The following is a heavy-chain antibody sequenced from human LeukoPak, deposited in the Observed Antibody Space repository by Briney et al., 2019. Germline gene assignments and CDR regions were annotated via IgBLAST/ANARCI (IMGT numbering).Heavy chain of an antibody. J-gene: IGHJ1*01. CDR1: GGSISSYY. Sequence: PSETLSLTCTVSGGSISSYYCSWIRQPPGKGLEWIGYIYYSGSTYYNPSLKSRVTISVDTSKNQFSLKLSSVTAADTAVYYCARDEEPDSSSSGKYFQHWGQGTLVTVSS. CDR2: IYYSGST. CDR3: ARDEEPDSSSSGKYFQH. V-gene: IGHV4-59*12. D-gene: IGHD6-6*01.